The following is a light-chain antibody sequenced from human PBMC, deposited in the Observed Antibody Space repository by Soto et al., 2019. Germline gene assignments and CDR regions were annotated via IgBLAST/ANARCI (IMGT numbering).Light chain of an antibody. CDR3: QQNKDSPPR. V-gene: IGKV3-15*01. CDR2: VAS. CDR1: QSVSSY. Sequence: EMVMTQSPATLSVSPGERVTLSCRASQSVSSYLAWYQQKPGQPPRLLIYVASTRAAGIPARFSGSGSGKESTIIISSLQADDAAVYYRQQNKDSPPRFGQGTKVEIK. J-gene: IGKJ1*01.